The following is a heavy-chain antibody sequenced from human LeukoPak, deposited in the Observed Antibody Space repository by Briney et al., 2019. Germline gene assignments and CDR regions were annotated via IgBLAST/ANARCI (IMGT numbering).Heavy chain of an antibody. CDR3: ATSSWFGELLGDHDAFDI. D-gene: IGHD3-10*01. CDR2: IYTSGST. CDR1: GGSFSTYY. V-gene: IGHV4-59*10. J-gene: IGHJ3*02. Sequence: SETLSLTCAVYGGSFSTYYWSWIRQPAGKGLEWIGRIYTSGSTNYNPSLKSRVTISVDTSKNQFSLKLSSVTAADTAVYYCATSSWFGELLGDHDAFDIWGQGTMVTVSS.